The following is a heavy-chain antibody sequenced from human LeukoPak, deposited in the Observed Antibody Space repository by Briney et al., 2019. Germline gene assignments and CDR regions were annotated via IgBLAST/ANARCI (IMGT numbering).Heavy chain of an antibody. V-gene: IGHV3-23*01. CDR2: ISDDGYST. Sequence: GGSLRLSCAASRFIFDNYGMTWVRQAPGKGLEWVSGISDDGYSTYYADSVKGRFTISRDNSKNTLYVQMNSLRAEDTAVYYCAKEGYSRGYYSYYYMDVWGKGTTVTVSS. CDR1: RFIFDNYG. D-gene: IGHD6-13*01. CDR3: AKEGYSRGYYSYYYMDV. J-gene: IGHJ6*03.